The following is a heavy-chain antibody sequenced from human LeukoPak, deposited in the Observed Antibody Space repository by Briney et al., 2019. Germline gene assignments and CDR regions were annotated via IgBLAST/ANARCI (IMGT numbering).Heavy chain of an antibody. D-gene: IGHD6-19*01. CDR3: ARRPKGQGLVFYFDY. V-gene: IGHV1-18*01. J-gene: IGHJ4*02. CDR1: GYTFTSYG. CDR2: INAYNGNT. Sequence: GASVKVSCKASGYTFTSYGISWVRQAPGQGLEWMGWINAYNGNTNYAQKLQGRVTMTTDTSTSTAYMELRSLRSDDTAVYYCARRPKGQGLVFYFDYWGQGTLVTVSS.